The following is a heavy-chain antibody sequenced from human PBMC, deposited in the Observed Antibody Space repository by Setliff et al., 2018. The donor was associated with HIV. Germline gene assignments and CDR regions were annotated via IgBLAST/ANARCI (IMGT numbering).Heavy chain of an antibody. V-gene: IGHV2-5*01. CDR3: AHEPPQSGARWFDP. CDR2: IYSNDDK. CDR1: GFSLSTSGLA. Sequence: SGPTLVNPTETLTLTCTVSGFSLSTSGLAVGWVRQPPGKALEWLALIYSNDDKCYSPSLQNRLTITKDTSKNQVVLTMTNMDPVDTATYYCAHEPPQSGARWFDPWGQGTLVTVSS. D-gene: IGHD2-15*01. J-gene: IGHJ5*02.